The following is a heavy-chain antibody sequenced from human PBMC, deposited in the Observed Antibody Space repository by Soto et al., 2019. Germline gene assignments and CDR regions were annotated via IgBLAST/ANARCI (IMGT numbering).Heavy chain of an antibody. V-gene: IGHV1-18*01. J-gene: IGHJ4*02. Sequence: SCKASGYAFSHFGFSWVRQAPGQGLEWMGRIGAYNGNTNYAQQLQGRVTMTTDTSTSTAYMELRSLRSDDTAVYFCARDLDGSGSYYTDYWGQGTLVTVSS. CDR1: GYAFSHFG. D-gene: IGHD3-10*01. CDR2: IGAYNGNT. CDR3: ARDLDGSGSYYTDY.